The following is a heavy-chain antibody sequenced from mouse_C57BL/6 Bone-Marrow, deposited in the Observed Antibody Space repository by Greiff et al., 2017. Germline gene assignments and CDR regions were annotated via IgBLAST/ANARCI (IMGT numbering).Heavy chain of an antibody. CDR2: IHPSDSDT. D-gene: IGHD1-1*01. V-gene: IGHV1-74*01. CDR1: GYTFTSYW. CDR3: AICSTVVVPSWYFEV. J-gene: IGHJ1*03. Sequence: QVQLQQPGAELVKPGASVKVSCKASGYTFTSYWMHWVKQRPGQGLEWIGRIHPSDSDTNYTQKFKGKATLTVDTSSSTAYMQLCSLTSEDSAVYDAAICSTVVVPSWYFEVWGKGTTVTVSS.